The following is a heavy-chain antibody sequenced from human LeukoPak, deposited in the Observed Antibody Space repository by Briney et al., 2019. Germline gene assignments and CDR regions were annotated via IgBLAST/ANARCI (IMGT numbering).Heavy chain of an antibody. CDR3: ARAKRNGFDI. CDR1: GFTFTNYG. V-gene: IGHV3-23*01. J-gene: IGHJ3*02. CDR2: ISGNGGNT. Sequence: PGGSLRLSCAASGFTFTNYGMSWVRQAPGKGLEWVSAISGNGGNTYYADSVKGRFTISRDNSKNTLYLQMNSLRAEDTAVYYCARAKRNGFDIWGQGTMVTVSS.